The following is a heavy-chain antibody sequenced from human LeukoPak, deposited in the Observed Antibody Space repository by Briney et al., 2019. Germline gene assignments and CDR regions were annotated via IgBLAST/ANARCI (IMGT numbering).Heavy chain of an antibody. CDR1: GFTFSSYS. Sequence: GGSLRLSCAASGFTFSSYSMNWVRQAPGKGLEWVSSISSSSSYIYYADSVKGRFTISRDNAKNSLYLQMNSLRAEDTAVYYCAAGHDYSNYGGGYWGQGTLVTVSS. D-gene: IGHD4-11*01. V-gene: IGHV3-21*01. CDR2: ISSSSSYI. J-gene: IGHJ4*02. CDR3: AAGHDYSNYGGGY.